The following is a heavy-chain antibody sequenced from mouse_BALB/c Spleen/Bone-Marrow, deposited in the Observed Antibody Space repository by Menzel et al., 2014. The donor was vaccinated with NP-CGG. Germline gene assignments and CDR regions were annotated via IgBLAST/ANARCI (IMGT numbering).Heavy chain of an antibody. CDR1: GYSFTGYN. CDR2: IDPYNGDT. Sequence: VQLQQSGPELEKPGASVKISCKASGYSFTGYNMNWVKQTNGKSLEWIGNIDPYNGDTRYSQKFKGKATLTVDKSSSTSYMQLKSLTSKDSAVYYCARGGYDVGTFAYWGQGTLVTVSA. CDR3: ARGGYDVGTFAY. D-gene: IGHD2-14*01. J-gene: IGHJ3*01. V-gene: IGHV1S135*01.